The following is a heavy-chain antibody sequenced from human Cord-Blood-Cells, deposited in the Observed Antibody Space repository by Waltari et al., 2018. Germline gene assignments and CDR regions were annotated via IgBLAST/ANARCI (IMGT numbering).Heavy chain of an antibody. J-gene: IGHJ2*01. CDR2: INHSGST. V-gene: IGHV4-34*01. CDR1: GGSFSGYY. CDR3: ARAPLSWYFDL. Sequence: QVQLQQWGAGLLKPSETLSLTCAVYGGSFSGYYWSWIRQPPGKGLEWIGEINHSGSTNYNPSLKSRVTISVDTSKNQFSLKLSSVTAADTAVHYCARAPLSWYFDLWGRGTLVTVSS.